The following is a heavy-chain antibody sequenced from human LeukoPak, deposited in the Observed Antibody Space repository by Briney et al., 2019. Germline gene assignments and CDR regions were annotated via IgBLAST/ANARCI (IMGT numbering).Heavy chain of an antibody. CDR2: ISYDGSNK. CDR1: GFTFSSYG. CDR3: AEAGPGNYGGNSEATSDAFDI. V-gene: IGHV3-30*18. D-gene: IGHD4-23*01. Sequence: GRSLRPSCAASGFTFSSYGMHWVRQAPGKGLEWVAVISYDGSNKYYADSVKGRFTISRDNSKNTLYLQMNSLRAEDTAVYYCAEAGPGNYGGNSEATSDAFDIWGQGTMVTVSS. J-gene: IGHJ3*02.